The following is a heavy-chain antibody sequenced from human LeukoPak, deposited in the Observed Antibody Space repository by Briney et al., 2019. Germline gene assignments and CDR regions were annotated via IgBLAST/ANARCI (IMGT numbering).Heavy chain of an antibody. V-gene: IGHV3-30*02. Sequence: GRSLRLSCAASGFTFSSYGMHWVRQAPGKGLEWVAFIRYDGSNKYYADFVKGRFTISRDNSKNTLYLQMNSLRAEDTAVYYCAKDLSKGLLYRRGMYYFDYWGQGTLVTVSS. J-gene: IGHJ4*02. CDR1: GFTFSSYG. CDR3: AKDLSKGLLYRRGMYYFDY. CDR2: IRYDGSNK. D-gene: IGHD3-10*01.